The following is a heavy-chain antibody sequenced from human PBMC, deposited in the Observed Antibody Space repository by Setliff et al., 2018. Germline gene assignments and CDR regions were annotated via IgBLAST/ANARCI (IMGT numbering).Heavy chain of an antibody. J-gene: IGHJ4*02. CDR3: VRESRSTWYRRDF. Sequence: SETLSLTCTVYGASFSDYYWGRIRQPPGKGLEWIAEINHSGSTNYNPSLMSRVSISVDTSKNQFSLKLRSVTAADTAVYYCVRESRSTWYRRDFWGQGTLVTVSS. D-gene: IGHD6-13*01. CDR2: INHSGST. CDR1: GASFSDYY. V-gene: IGHV4-34*01.